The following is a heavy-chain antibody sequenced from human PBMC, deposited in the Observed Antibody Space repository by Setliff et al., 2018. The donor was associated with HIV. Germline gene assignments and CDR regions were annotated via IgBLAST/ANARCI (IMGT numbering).Heavy chain of an antibody. CDR1: GYSLTNYD. J-gene: IGHJ5*02. D-gene: IGHD2-21*01. CDR3: ARDKSDIVGEVWLDP. Sequence: ASVKVSCKASGYSLTNYDINWVRQAPGHGLEWVGWMSPKSGYADYAQKFQGRVTMTRNTSINTVYMELSSLKSEDTAVYYCARDKSDIVGEVWLDPWGQGTLVTVSS. V-gene: IGHV1-8*01. CDR2: MSPKSGYA.